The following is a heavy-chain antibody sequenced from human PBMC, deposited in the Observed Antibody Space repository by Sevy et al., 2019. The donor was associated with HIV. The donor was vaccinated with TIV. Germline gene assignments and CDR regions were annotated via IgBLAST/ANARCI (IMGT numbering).Heavy chain of an antibody. J-gene: IGHJ3*02. Sequence: GGSLRLSCAASGFTFSSYSMNWVRQAPGKGLEWVSSISSSSSYIYYADPVKGRFTISRDNAKNSLYLQMNSLRAEDTAVYYCARDSTIFGYSSSWRALIPDAFDIWGQGTMVTVSS. CDR3: ARDSTIFGYSSSWRALIPDAFDI. V-gene: IGHV3-21*01. CDR2: ISSSSSYI. CDR1: GFTFSSYS. D-gene: IGHD6-13*01.